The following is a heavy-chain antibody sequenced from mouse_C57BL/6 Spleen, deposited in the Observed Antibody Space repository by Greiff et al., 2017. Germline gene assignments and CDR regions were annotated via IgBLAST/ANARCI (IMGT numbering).Heavy chain of an antibody. Sequence: QVQLQQPGAELVMPGASVKLSCKASGYTFTSYWMHWVKQRPGQGLEWIGEIDPSDSYTNYNQKFKGKSTLTVDKSSSTAYMQLSSLTSEDSAVYYCARAQATSFFDDWGQGTTLTVSS. J-gene: IGHJ2*01. D-gene: IGHD3-2*02. CDR2: IDPSDSYT. CDR1: GYTFTSYW. V-gene: IGHV1-69*01. CDR3: ARAQATSFFDD.